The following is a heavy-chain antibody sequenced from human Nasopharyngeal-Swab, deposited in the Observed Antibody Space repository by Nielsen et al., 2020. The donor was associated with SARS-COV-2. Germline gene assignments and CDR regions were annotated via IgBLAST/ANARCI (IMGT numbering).Heavy chain of an antibody. CDR1: GGSINSDY. V-gene: IGHV4-4*07. CDR3: ARDNGVH. Sequence: SETLSLTCNVSGGSINSDYWSWIRQPAGKGLEWIGRIYSSGSTNYNPSLKSRVTMSVDKSNNQVSLKLSSVTAADTAVYYCARDNGVHWGQGTLVTVSS. J-gene: IGHJ4*02. CDR2: IYSSGST. D-gene: IGHD2-8*01.